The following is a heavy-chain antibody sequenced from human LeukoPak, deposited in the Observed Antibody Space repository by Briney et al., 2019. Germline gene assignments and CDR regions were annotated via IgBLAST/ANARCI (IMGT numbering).Heavy chain of an antibody. CDR2: IRYDGSNK. J-gene: IGHJ4*02. D-gene: IGHD4-17*01. CDR3: ANTVTTLPHY. Sequence: QPGGSLRLSCAASGFTFSSYGMHWVRQAPGKGLEWVAFIRYDGSNKYYADSVKGRFTISRDNSKNTLYLQMNSLRAEDTAVYYCANTVTTLPHYWGQGTLVTVSS. CDR1: GFTFSSYG. V-gene: IGHV3-30*02.